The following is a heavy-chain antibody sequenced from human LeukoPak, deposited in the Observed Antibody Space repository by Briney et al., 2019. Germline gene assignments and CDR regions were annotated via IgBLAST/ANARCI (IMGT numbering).Heavy chain of an antibody. D-gene: IGHD6-19*01. CDR3: ARPALYSSGWARIATYFDY. Sequence: PSGTLSLTCAVSGGSISSSNWWSWVRQPPGKGLEWIGEINHSGSTNYNPSLKSRVTISVDTSKNQPSLKLSSVTAADTAVYYCARPALYSSGWARIATYFDYWGQGTLVTVSS. CDR2: INHSGST. CDR1: GGSISSSNW. J-gene: IGHJ4*02. V-gene: IGHV4-4*02.